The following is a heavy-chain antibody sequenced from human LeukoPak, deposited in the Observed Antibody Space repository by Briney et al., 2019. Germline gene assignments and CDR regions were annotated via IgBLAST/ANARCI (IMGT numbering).Heavy chain of an antibody. J-gene: IGHJ3*02. CDR3: ARGPGVAGTRMSAFGI. CDR2: INHSGST. CDR1: GGSFSGYY. D-gene: IGHD6-19*01. V-gene: IGHV4-34*01. Sequence: SSETLSLTCAVYGGSFSGYYWSWIRQPPGKGLEWIGEINHSGSTNYNPSLKSRVTISVDTSKNQFSLKLSSVTAADTAVYYCARGPGVAGTRMSAFGIWGQGTMVTVSS.